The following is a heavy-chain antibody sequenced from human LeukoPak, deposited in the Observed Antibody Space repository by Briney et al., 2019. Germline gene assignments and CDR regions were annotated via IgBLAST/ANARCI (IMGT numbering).Heavy chain of an antibody. V-gene: IGHV1-2*02. CDR1: GYTFTGYY. CDR3: ARDYYDSSGYCNY. D-gene: IGHD3-22*01. J-gene: IGHJ4*02. CDR2: INPNSGGT. Sequence: ASVKVSCKASGYTFTGYYMHWVRQAPGQGLEWMGWINPNSGGTNCAQKFQGRVTMTRDTSISTAYMELSRLRSDDTAVYYCARDYYDSSGYCNYWGQGTLVTVSS.